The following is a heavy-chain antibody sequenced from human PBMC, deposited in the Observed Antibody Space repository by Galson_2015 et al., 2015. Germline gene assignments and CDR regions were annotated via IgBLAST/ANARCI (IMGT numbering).Heavy chain of an antibody. CDR1: GLAFSSHW. CDR3: ARDRFGDYATFDY. CDR2: IHSDGSST. D-gene: IGHD4-17*01. Sequence: SLRLSCAASGLAFSSHWMHWVRQAPGKGLVWVSRIHSDGSSTSYADSVKGRFTISRDNAKKTLYLQMNSLKAEDSAMYYCARDRFGDYATFDYWGQGTLVTVSS. J-gene: IGHJ4*02. V-gene: IGHV3-74*01.